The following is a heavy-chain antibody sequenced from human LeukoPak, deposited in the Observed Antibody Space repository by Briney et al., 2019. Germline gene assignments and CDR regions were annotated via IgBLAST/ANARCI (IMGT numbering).Heavy chain of an antibody. J-gene: IGHJ5*02. CDR1: GYSISSGYY. CDR3: ARGDDYGDYSAPSWFDP. V-gene: IGHV4-38-2*02. D-gene: IGHD4-17*01. CDR2: IYHSGST. Sequence: SETLSITCTVSGYSISSGYYWGWIRQPPGKGLEWIGSIYHSGSTYYNPSLKSRVTISVDTSKNQFSLKLSSVTAADTAVYYCARGDDYGDYSAPSWFDPWGQGTLVTVSS.